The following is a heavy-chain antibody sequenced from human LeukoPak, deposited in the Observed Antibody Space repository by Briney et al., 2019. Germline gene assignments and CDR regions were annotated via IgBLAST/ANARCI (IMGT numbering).Heavy chain of an antibody. CDR1: GGSISSGSYY. D-gene: IGHD1-14*01. Sequence: SQTLSLTCTVSGGSISSGSYYWSWIRQPAGKGLEWIGRIYTSGSTNYNPSLKSRVTISVDTSKNQFSLKLSSVTAADTAVYYCATQPWDPEDYYYYGMDVWGQGTTVTVSS. V-gene: IGHV4-61*02. CDR2: IYTSGST. CDR3: ATQPWDPEDYYYYGMDV. J-gene: IGHJ6*02.